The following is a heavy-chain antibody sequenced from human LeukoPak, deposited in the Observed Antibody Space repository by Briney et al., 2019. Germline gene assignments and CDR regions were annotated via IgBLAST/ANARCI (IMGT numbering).Heavy chain of an antibody. CDR3: VRGGTDYYDSSGYYH. D-gene: IGHD3-22*01. CDR1: GGSFSGYY. J-gene: IGHJ5*02. CDR2: INHSGST. Sequence: PSETLSLTCAVYGGSFSGYYWSWIRQPPGKGLEWIGEINHSGSTNYNPSLKSRVTISVDTSKNQFSLKLSSVTAADTAVYYCVRGGTDYYDSSGYYHWGQGTLVTVSS. V-gene: IGHV4-34*01.